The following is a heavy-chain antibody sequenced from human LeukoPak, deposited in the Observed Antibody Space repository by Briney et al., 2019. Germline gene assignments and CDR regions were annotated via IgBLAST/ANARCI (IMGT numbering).Heavy chain of an antibody. V-gene: IGHV3-20*04. D-gene: IGHD3-22*01. CDR2: INWNGGST. CDR3: ARDPRYYDSSGYGDAFDI. J-gene: IGHJ3*02. CDR1: GGSFSGYY. Sequence: ETLSLTCAVCGGSFSGYYWSWIRQPPGKGLEWVSGINWNGGSTGYADSVKGRFTISRDNAKNSLYLQMNSLRAEDTALYYCARDPRYYDSSGYGDAFDIWGQGTMVTVSS.